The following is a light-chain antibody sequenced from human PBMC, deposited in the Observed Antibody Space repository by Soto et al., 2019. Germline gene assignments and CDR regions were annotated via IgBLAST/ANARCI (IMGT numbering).Light chain of an antibody. CDR3: QQSITAPLT. J-gene: IGKJ4*01. Sequence: DIQMTQSPSSLSASVGDRVTITCRASQSIDNYLNWYQQKSGKASQLLIYSASHLQSGVPSRFSGGGYGTDFILTISSLQPEDSAIYFCQQSITAPLTFGGGTKVEIK. CDR1: QSIDNY. V-gene: IGKV1-39*01. CDR2: SAS.